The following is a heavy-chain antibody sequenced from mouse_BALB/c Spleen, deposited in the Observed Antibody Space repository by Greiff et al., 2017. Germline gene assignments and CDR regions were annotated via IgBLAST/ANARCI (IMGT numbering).Heavy chain of an antibody. J-gene: IGHJ2*01. CDR2: IYPGSGST. V-gene: IGHV1S22*01. Sequence: LQQPGSELVRPGASVKLSCKASGYTFTSYWMHWVKQRHGQGLEWIGNIYPGSGSTKYDEKFKSKGTLTVDTSSSTAYMHLSSLTSEDSAVYYCTRMGGDGYPDYWGQGTTLTVSS. CDR3: TRMGGDGYPDY. CDR1: GYTFTSYW. D-gene: IGHD2-3*01.